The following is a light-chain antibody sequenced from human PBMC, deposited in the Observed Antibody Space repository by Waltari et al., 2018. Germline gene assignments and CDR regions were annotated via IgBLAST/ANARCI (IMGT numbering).Light chain of an antibody. CDR2: DVS. CDR1: SRDVGGYNY. CDR3: SSYTSTNTWV. Sequence: QSALTQPASVSGSPGQSITISCTGTSRDVGGYNYFTWYQQHPGKAPKLMIFDVSKRPSGVSNRFSGAKSGNTASLTISGLQAEDEAEYYCSSYTSTNTWVFGGGTKLTVL. V-gene: IGLV2-14*03. J-gene: IGLJ3*02.